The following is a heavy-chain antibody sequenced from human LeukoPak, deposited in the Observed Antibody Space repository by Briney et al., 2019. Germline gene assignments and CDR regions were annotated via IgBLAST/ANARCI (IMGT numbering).Heavy chain of an antibody. V-gene: IGHV3-23*01. CDR3: ASYFYDSSGRGTPGY. CDR2: ISGRGGGT. D-gene: IGHD3-22*01. J-gene: IGHJ4*02. CDR1: GLTFSNYD. Sequence: PGGSLRLSCAASGLTFSNYDMSWVRQAPGKGLEWVSGISGRGGGTDYADSVKGLFTISRDNSKNTLFLQMNSLRAEDTAVYYSASYFYDSSGRGTPGYWGQGTLVTVSS.